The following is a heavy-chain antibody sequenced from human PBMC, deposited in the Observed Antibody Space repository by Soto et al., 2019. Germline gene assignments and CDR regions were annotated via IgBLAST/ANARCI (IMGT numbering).Heavy chain of an antibody. D-gene: IGHD4-17*01. V-gene: IGHV3-30-3*01. J-gene: IGHJ4*02. Sequence: QPGGSLRLSCAASGFTFSSYAMHWVRQAPGKGLEWVAVISYDESNKYYADSVKGRFTISRDNSKNSLYLQMNSLRAEDTAVYYCAGSYGDYVYWGQGALVTVSS. CDR1: GFTFSSYA. CDR2: ISYDESNK. CDR3: AGSYGDYVY.